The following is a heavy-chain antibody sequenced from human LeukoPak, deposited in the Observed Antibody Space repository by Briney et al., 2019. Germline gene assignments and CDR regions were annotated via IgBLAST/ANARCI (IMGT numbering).Heavy chain of an antibody. D-gene: IGHD2-2*01. Sequence: PSETLSLTCTVSGGSISSSSYYWGWIRQPPGKGLEWIGSIYYSGSTYCNPSLKSRVTISVDTSKNQFSLKLSSVTAADTAVYYCASPIVVVPAAARYAFDIWGQGTMVTVSS. CDR1: GGSISSSSYY. CDR2: IYYSGST. CDR3: ASPIVVVPAAARYAFDI. V-gene: IGHV4-39*01. J-gene: IGHJ3*02.